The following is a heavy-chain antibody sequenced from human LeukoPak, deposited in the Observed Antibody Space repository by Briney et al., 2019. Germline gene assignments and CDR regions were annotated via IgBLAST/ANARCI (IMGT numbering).Heavy chain of an antibody. CDR1: GGSFSGYF. V-gene: IGHV4-34*01. CDR2: INHVGAI. Sequence: SETLSLTCAVYGGSFSGYFWTWIRQPPGKGLGWIGEINHVGAIYYNPSLKSRVTISVDTSKNQFSLRLNSVTAADTAVYYCARVTGLVRFGGFDPWGQGALVTVSS. J-gene: IGHJ5*02. CDR3: ARVTGLVRFGGFDP. D-gene: IGHD3-16*01.